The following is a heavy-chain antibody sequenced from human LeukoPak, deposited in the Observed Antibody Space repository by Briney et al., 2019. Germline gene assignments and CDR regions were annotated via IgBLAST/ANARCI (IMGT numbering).Heavy chain of an antibody. V-gene: IGHV1-18*01. J-gene: IGHJ4*02. CDR2: ISAYNGNT. Sequence: ASVKVSCEASGYTFTSYGISWVRQAPGQGLEWMGWISAYNGNTNYAQKLQGRVTMTTDTSTSTAYMELRSLRSDDTAVYYCARMRDTYYYDSSGYYPQEDWGQGTLVTVSS. CDR1: GYTFTSYG. D-gene: IGHD3-22*01. CDR3: ARMRDTYYYDSSGYYPQED.